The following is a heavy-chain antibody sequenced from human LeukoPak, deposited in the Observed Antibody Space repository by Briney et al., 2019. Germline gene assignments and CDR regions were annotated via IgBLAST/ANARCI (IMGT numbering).Heavy chain of an antibody. CDR2: FSGSGGRT. J-gene: IGHJ4*02. Sequence: PGGSLRLSCAASRFTFSTYAMSWVRQAPGKGLEWVSTFSGSGGRTYYADSVKGRFTISRDNSENTLYLQMNSLRAEDTAVYYCAKVTSSWNYFDYWGRGAPVTVSS. CDR1: RFTFSTYA. V-gene: IGHV3-23*01. CDR3: AKVTSSWNYFDY. D-gene: IGHD6-13*01.